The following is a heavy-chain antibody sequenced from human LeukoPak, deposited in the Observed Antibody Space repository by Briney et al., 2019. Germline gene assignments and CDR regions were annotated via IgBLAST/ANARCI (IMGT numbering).Heavy chain of an antibody. J-gene: IGHJ5*02. Sequence: SETLSLTCTVSTGSISSYYCSWIRQPAGKGLEYIGRIYSSGSTNYSPSLKTRVTMSVDTSKHQFSMKLTSVNAADTAVYYCARGDIIRGDYNWFDPWGQGILVTVSS. V-gene: IGHV4-4*07. CDR1: TGSISSYY. CDR2: IYSSGST. CDR3: ARGDIIRGDYNWFDP. D-gene: IGHD3-10*01.